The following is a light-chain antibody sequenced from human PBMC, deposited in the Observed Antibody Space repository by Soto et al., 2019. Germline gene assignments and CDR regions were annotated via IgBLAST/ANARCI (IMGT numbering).Light chain of an antibody. CDR2: AVS. V-gene: IGLV2-14*01. CDR3: CSLTTTDSHI. J-gene: IGLJ1*01. Sequence: QSVLTQPASVSGSPGQSITISCSGTSSDVGAHNLVSWYQQHPGRPPKLMIYAVSNRPSGVSNRFSGSKPGNTASLTISGLQAEDDADYYCCSLTTTDSHIFGRRTKVTVL. CDR1: SSDVGAHNL.